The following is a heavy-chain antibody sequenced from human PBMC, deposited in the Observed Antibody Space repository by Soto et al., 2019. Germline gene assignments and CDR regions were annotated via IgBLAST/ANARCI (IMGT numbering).Heavy chain of an antibody. V-gene: IGHV2-5*01. D-gene: IGHD6-6*01. CDR3: ARGLATLPVFAFDI. CDR2: IYWSGDE. CDR1: GFSLSTSGVG. Sequence: SGPTLVNPTQTLTLTCSFSGFSLSTSGVGVGWIRQSPGKALEWLALIYWSGDEHYRPSLKSRLSIIKDTSKNHVVLIMTDMDPVDTATYYCARGLATLPVFAFDIWGQGTMVTVAS. J-gene: IGHJ3*02.